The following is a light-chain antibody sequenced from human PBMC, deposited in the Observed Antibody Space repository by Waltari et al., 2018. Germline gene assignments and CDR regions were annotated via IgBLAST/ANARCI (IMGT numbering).Light chain of an antibody. Sequence: SYDLTQPPSVSVSPGQTARITCSGNALPRLYSYWYQQKPGQAPLLLIYKDTQRASGIPERFAGSTSGTTVTLTISGVQAEDEADSYCQSADTDFANHVLFGGGTQLTVL. V-gene: IGLV3-25*03. CDR3: QSADTDFANHVL. J-gene: IGLJ2*01. CDR1: ALPRLY. CDR2: KDT.